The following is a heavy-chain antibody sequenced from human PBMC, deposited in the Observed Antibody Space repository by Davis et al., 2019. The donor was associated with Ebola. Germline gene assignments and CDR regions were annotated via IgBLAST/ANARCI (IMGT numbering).Heavy chain of an antibody. V-gene: IGHV3-23*01. CDR1: GFVFSNYV. J-gene: IGHJ3*01. D-gene: IGHD1-26*01. CDR2: LGLSADT. CDR3: AKDTRNVWFDV. Sequence: GESLKISCAASGFVFSNYVMSWVRRAPGKGLEWVSTLGLSADTYYADSVKGRFTISRDNSKNTLHLQMNSLRVEDTAIYYCAKDTRNVWFDVWGQGTMVTVAS.